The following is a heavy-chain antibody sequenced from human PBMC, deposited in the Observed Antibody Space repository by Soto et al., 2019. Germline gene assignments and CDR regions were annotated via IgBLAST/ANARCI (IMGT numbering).Heavy chain of an antibody. CDR1: GFPFSSYG. J-gene: IGHJ4*02. CDR2: ISYDGSNK. D-gene: IGHD3-10*01. CDR3: VGGKYYFDY. V-gene: IGHV3-30*03. Sequence: QVQLVESGGGVVQPGRSLRLSCAASGFPFSSYGMHWVREAPGKGLEWVAVISYDGSNKYYADSVKGRFTISRDNSASTLYLQMNRLRPEDTALYYCVGGKYYFDYRGQGTLVTVSP.